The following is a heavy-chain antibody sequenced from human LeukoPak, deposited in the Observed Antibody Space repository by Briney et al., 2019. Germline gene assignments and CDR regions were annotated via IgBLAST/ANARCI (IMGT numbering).Heavy chain of an antibody. CDR3: ARGGYSYGHDFDY. J-gene: IGHJ4*02. CDR2: ISSSSSYI. Sequence: GGSLRLSCAASGFTFSSYSMNWVRQAPGKGLEWVSSISSSSSYIYYADSVKGRFTISRDNAKNSLYLQMNSLRAEDTAVYYCARGGYSYGHDFDYWGQGTLVTVSS. V-gene: IGHV3-21*01. D-gene: IGHD5-18*01. CDR1: GFTFSSYS.